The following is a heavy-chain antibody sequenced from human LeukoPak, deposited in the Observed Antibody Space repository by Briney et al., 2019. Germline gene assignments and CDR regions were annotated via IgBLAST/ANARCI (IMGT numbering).Heavy chain of an antibody. J-gene: IGHJ4*02. D-gene: IGHD3-3*01. CDR2: ISSSSYI. CDR1: GFTFSDYY. Sequence: GGSLRLSCAASGFTFSDYYMSWIRQAPGKGLEWVSSISSSSYIYYADSVKGRFTISRDNAKNSLYLQMNSLRAEDTAVYYCARGYYDFWSGYPAIDYWGQGTLVTVSS. CDR3: ARGYYDFWSGYPAIDY. V-gene: IGHV3-69-1*01.